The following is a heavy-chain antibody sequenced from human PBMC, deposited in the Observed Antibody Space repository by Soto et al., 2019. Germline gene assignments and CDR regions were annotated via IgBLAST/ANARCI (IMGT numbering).Heavy chain of an antibody. Sequence: EVQLVESGGGLVQPGGSLRLSCVASGFTFSSEYMSWVRQAPGKGLEWVGNINQDGSEIYYLDSVKGRFTISRDNAKKSVFLQMNSLRAEDTAVYYCATIAAVRLDYWGQGTLVTVSS. CDR2: INQDGSEI. D-gene: IGHD6-13*01. V-gene: IGHV3-7*02. CDR1: GFTFSSEY. CDR3: ATIAAVRLDY. J-gene: IGHJ4*02.